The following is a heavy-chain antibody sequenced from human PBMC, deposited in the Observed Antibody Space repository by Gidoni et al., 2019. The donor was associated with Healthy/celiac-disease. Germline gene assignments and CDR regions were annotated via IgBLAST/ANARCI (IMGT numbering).Heavy chain of an antibody. J-gene: IGHJ5*02. V-gene: IGHV4-39*07. CDR1: DGSINSSTYY. D-gene: IGHD2-2*01. CDR2: IYYSGCT. CDR3: ARDRVAVVVPAAIYWFDP. Sequence: QLQLPESGPGLVKPSATVSLTCTASDGSINSSTYYWGWIRQPPGKGLEWIGIIYYSGCTYYNPSLKSRVTISVDTSKNQFSLKLSSLTAADTAVYYCARDRVAVVVPAAIYWFDPWGQGTLVTVSS.